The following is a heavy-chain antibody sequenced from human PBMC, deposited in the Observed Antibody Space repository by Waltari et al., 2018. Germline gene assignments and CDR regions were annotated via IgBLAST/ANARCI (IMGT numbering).Heavy chain of an antibody. D-gene: IGHD2-21*01. CDR1: GFTFSSYS. V-gene: IGHV3-48*01. J-gene: IGHJ4*02. CDR3: ARGVVVRSDY. Sequence: EVQLVESGGGLVQPGGSLRLSCAASGFTFSSYSMNWVSQAPGKGLEWVSYISSSSSTIYYADSVKGRFTISRDNSKNTLYLQMNSLRAEDTAVYYCARGVVVRSDYWGQGTLVTVSS. CDR2: ISSSSSTI.